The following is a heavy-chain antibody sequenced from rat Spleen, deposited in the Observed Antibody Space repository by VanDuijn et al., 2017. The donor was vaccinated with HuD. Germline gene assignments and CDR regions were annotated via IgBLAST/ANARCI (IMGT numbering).Heavy chain of an antibody. CDR1: GFTFTDYY. V-gene: IGHV4-2*01. D-gene: IGHD2-2*01. Sequence: EVQLVESDGGLVQPGRSLKLSCAASGFTFTDYYMAWVRQAPGKGLEWIGEINKDSSTIKYSPSLKDKFTISRDNAQNTLYLQMSKLRSEDTAIYYCVRAGYLRDWYFDFWGPGTMVTVSS. CDR2: INKDSSTI. J-gene: IGHJ1*01. CDR3: VRAGYLRDWYFDF.